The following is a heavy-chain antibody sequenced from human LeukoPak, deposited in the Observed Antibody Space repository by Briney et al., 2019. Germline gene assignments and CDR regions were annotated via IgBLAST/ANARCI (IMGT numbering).Heavy chain of an antibody. CDR3: TRTGYTSGTDDY. J-gene: IGHJ4*02. V-gene: IGHV3-73*01. CDR1: GFTFSGAA. CDR2: IRTKPNNYAA. D-gene: IGHD6-19*01. Sequence: GGSLRLSCVASGFTFSGAAIHWFCQASGKGLEWVGRIRTKPNNYAAAYTASVKGRFTISRDDSKNTAYLQMNSLKTEDTAVYYCTRTGYTSGTDDYWGQGTLVTVSS.